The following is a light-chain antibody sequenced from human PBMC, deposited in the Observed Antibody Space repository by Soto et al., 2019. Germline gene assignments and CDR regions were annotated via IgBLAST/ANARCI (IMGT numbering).Light chain of an antibody. V-gene: IGKV3-20*01. CDR2: GAS. J-gene: IGKJ2*01. CDR3: QQYGNSPLYS. Sequence: EIVLTQSPGTLSLSPGERATLSCRASQTVSSSYLAWYQQKPGQAPRLLIYGASTRATGIPDRFSGSGSGTDFTLTVSRLEQEDFAVYCCQQYGNSPLYSFGQGTKLEIK. CDR1: QTVSSSY.